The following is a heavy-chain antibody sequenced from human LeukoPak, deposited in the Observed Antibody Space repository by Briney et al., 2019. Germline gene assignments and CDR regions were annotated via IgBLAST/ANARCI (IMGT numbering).Heavy chain of an antibody. D-gene: IGHD3-10*01. V-gene: IGHV1-69*04. CDR2: IIPIFGIA. CDR1: GGTFSSYA. Sequence: ASVKVSCKASGGTFSSYAISWVRQAPGQGLEWMGRIIPIFGIANYAQKFQGRVTITADKSTSTAYMELSSLRSEDTAVYYCARARRGSGSYSDYWGQGTLVTVSS. J-gene: IGHJ4*02. CDR3: ARARRGSGSYSDY.